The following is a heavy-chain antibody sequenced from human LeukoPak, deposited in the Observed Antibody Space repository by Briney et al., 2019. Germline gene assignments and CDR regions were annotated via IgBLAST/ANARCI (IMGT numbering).Heavy chain of an antibody. CDR2: INPSGGST. D-gene: IGHD3-10*01. CDR3: ARGGSGRDYYYGMDV. Sequence: ASVKVSCKASGYTFTSYYMHWVRQAPGQGLEWMGIINPSGGSTSYAQKFQGRVTMTRDTSTSTVYMELSSPRSEDTAVYYCARGGSGRDYYYGMDVWGKGTTVTVSS. V-gene: IGHV1-46*01. J-gene: IGHJ6*04. CDR1: GYTFTSYY.